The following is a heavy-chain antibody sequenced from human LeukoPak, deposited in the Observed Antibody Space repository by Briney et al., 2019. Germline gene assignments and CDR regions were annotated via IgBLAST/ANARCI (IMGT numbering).Heavy chain of an antibody. CDR1: GGSISSGSYY. Sequence: PSETLSLTCTVSGGSISSGSYYWSWIRQPAGKGLEWIGRIYTSGSTNYNPSLKSRVTISVDTSKNQFSLKLSSVTAADTAVYYCARRLTAAGFQRYYYYYMDVWGKGTTVTVSS. D-gene: IGHD6-13*01. CDR3: ARRLTAAGFQRYYYYYMDV. V-gene: IGHV4-61*02. CDR2: IYTSGST. J-gene: IGHJ6*03.